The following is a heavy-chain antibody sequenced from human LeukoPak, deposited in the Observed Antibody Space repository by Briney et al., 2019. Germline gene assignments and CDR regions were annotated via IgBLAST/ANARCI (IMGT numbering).Heavy chain of an antibody. V-gene: IGHV3-7*01. Sequence: GGSLRLSCATSGFTFSSYWMSWFRQAPGKGLEWVANIKQDGSEKNYLDSVKGRFTISRDNAKNSLYLQMNSLRAEDTAVYYCARQRYHDSWGQGTLVTVSS. J-gene: IGHJ4*02. D-gene: IGHD2-2*01. CDR1: GFTFSSYW. CDR3: ARQRYHDS. CDR2: IKQDGSEK.